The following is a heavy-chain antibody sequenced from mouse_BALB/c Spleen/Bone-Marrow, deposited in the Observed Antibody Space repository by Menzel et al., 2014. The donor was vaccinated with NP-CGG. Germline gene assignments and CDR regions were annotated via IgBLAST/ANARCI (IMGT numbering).Heavy chain of an antibody. CDR1: GYTFTGYA. CDR3: ASTAGTQYDYFAY. J-gene: IGHJ2*01. CDR2: ISSYSGNT. V-gene: IGHV1-67*01. D-gene: IGHD1-2*01. Sequence: QVQLKQSGPELVRPGVSVKISCKGFGYTFTGYAIHWVKQSHAKTLEWIGVISSYSGNTNYNQKFKGRATMTVDKSSSTAYMELAGLTSEDSAIYYCASTAGTQYDYFAYWGQGTTLTVSS.